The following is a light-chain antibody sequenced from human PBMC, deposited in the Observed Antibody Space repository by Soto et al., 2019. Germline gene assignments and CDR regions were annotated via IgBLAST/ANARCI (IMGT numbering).Light chain of an antibody. CDR3: GSWDSSLSAYV. Sequence: QSLLGHPPSVSGAPGQRVTISCTGSISNIGAHYDVHWYQQFPGTAPKLLIYGNTNRPSGVPDRFSGSKSGTSATLGITGFQTGDEADYYCGSWDSSLSAYVFGTGTKVTVL. CDR1: ISNIGAHYD. J-gene: IGLJ1*01. CDR2: GNT. V-gene: IGLV1-40*01.